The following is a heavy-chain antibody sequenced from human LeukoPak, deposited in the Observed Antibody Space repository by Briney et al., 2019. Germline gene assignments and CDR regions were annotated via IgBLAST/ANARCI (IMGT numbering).Heavy chain of an antibody. CDR2: INHSGST. Sequence: SETLSLTCAVYGGSFSGYYWSWIRQPPGKGLEWIGEINHSGSTNYNPSLKSRVTISVGTSKNQFSLKLSSVTAADTAVYYCARPYSRSGHYYFDYWGQGTLVTVS. J-gene: IGHJ4*02. CDR3: ARPYSRSGHYYFDY. D-gene: IGHD3-10*01. CDR1: GGSFSGYY. V-gene: IGHV4-34*01.